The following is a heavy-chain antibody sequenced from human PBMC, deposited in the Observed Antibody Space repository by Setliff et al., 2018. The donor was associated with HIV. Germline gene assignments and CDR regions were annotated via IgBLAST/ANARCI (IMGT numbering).Heavy chain of an antibody. J-gene: IGHJ3*02. V-gene: IGHV5-51*01. D-gene: IGHD3-22*01. CDR1: GFNMAAYW. CDR2: IYVGDSDV. CDR3: ARAGNYYHSRGYSDDAFDI. Sequence: SCAGSGFNMAAYWIAWVRQMPGEGLEWMGIIYVGDSDVRYGPSFQGQVTTSADKSISTAYLQWTSLKTSDTAIYYCARAGNYYHSRGYSDDAFDIWGQGTMVTVSS.